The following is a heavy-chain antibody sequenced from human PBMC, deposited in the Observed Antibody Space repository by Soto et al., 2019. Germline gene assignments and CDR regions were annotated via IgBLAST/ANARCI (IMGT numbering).Heavy chain of an antibody. V-gene: IGHV5-51*01. Sequence: PGESLRISSKGAEYSFASYWSGWVRKMPGKGLEWMGIIYPGDSDTRYSPSFQGQVTISADKSISTAYLQWSSLKASDTAMYYCARGEGLQGYCSGGSCYSFSYWGQGTLVTVSS. D-gene: IGHD2-15*01. CDR3: ARGEGLQGYCSGGSCYSFSY. CDR1: EYSFASYW. J-gene: IGHJ4*02. CDR2: IYPGDSDT.